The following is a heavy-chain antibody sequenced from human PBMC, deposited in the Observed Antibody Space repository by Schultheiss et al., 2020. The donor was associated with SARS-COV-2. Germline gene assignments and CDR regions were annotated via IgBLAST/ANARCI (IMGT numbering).Heavy chain of an antibody. J-gene: IGHJ5*01. V-gene: IGHV1-69*13. CDR1: GGTFGSSA. D-gene: IGHD3-22*01. CDR2: IIPVFDKP. CDR3: ARGSFYYDTSGSRGYNSFDS. Sequence: SVKVSCKASGGTFGSSAISWVRQAPGQGLEWMGGIIPVFDKPNYAQKFQGRVTITADESTDTAYMDLSSLRSDDSAIYYCARGSFYYDTSGSRGYNSFDSWGQGTLVTVSS.